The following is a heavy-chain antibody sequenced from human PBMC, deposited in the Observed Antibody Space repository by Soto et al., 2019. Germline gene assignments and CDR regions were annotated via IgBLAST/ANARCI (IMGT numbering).Heavy chain of an antibody. CDR3: AREGRGYCSSTSCLYGMDV. J-gene: IGHJ6*02. CDR1: GGSISSGGYY. D-gene: IGHD2-2*01. CDR2: IYYSGST. Sequence: PSETLSLTCTVSGGSISSGGYYWSWIRQHPGKGPEWIGYIYYSGSTYYNPSLKGRVTISVDTSKNQFSLKLSSVTAADTAVYYCAREGRGYCSSTSCLYGMDVWGQGNTVTVSS. V-gene: IGHV4-31*03.